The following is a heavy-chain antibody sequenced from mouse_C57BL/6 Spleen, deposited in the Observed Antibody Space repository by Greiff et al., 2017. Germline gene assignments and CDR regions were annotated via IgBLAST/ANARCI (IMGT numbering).Heavy chain of an antibody. V-gene: IGHV7-3*01. D-gene: IGHD1-1*01. Sequence: EVKLVESGGGLVQPGGSLSLSCAASGFTFTDYYMSWVRQPPGKALEWLGFISNKANGYTTEYSASVKGRFTIYRDNSQSILYLQMNALRAEDSATYYCARFSSYYYGGCAYWGQGTLVTVSA. CDR3: ARFSSYYYGGCAY. J-gene: IGHJ3*01. CDR1: GFTFTDYY. CDR2: ISNKANGYTT.